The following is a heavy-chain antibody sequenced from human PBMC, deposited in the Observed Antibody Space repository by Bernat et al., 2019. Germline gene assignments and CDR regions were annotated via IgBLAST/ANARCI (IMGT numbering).Heavy chain of an antibody. V-gene: IGHV4-39*01. D-gene: IGHD2-15*01. J-gene: IGHJ2*01. CDR2: IYYSGST. CDR3: ASTPMLYWYFDL. CDR1: GGSISSSSYY. Sequence: QLQLQESGPGLVKPSETLSLTCTVSGGSISSSSYYWGWIRQPPGKGLEWIGSIYYSGSTYYNPSLKSRVTISVDTSKNQFSLKLSSVIAADTAVYYCASTPMLYWYFDLWGRGTLVTVSS.